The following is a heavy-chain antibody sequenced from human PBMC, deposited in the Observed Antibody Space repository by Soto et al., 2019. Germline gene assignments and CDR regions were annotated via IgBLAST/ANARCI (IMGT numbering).Heavy chain of an antibody. Sequence: QVQLVQSGAEVKKPGASVKVSCKASGYTFTNHGISWGRQAPGQGLEWVGWISGHNGNTKYAQRLQGRVTMTTDTSTSTAYMELRSLKSDDTAVYYCARDLYPLAYYFDYWGQGTLVTVSS. CDR1: GYTFTNHG. J-gene: IGHJ4*02. V-gene: IGHV1-18*01. CDR2: ISGHNGNT. CDR3: ARDLYPLAYYFDY.